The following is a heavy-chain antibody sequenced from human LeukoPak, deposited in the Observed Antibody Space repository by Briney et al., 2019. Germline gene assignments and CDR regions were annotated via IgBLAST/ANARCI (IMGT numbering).Heavy chain of an antibody. CDR1: GYSISSGYY. V-gene: IGHV4-38-2*02. D-gene: IGHD6-6*01. CDR3: TRFSTASSRPAYY. Sequence: PSETLSLTCTVSGYSISSGYYWGWIRQPPGKGLEWIGSIYHSGSTYYNPSLKSRVTISVDTSKNQFSLYLRSVTAADTAVYYCTRFSTASSRPAYYWGQGTLVTVSS. CDR2: IYHSGST. J-gene: IGHJ4*02.